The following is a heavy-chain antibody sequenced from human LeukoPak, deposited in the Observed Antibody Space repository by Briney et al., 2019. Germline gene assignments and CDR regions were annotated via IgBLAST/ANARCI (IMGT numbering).Heavy chain of an antibody. Sequence: SETLSLTCAVYGGSFSGYYWSWIRQPPGKGLEWIGEINHSGSTNYNPSLKSRVTISVDTSKNQFSLKLSSETAADTAVYYCAREKGTMVRGVILSTGFDPWGQGTLVTVSS. D-gene: IGHD3-10*01. CDR1: GGSFSGYY. J-gene: IGHJ5*02. V-gene: IGHV4-34*01. CDR3: AREKGTMVRGVILSTGFDP. CDR2: INHSGST.